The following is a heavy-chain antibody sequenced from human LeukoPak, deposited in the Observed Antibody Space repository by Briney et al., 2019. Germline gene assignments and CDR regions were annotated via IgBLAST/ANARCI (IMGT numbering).Heavy chain of an antibody. CDR1: GGSFSGYY. V-gene: IGHV4-34*01. J-gene: IGHJ5*02. CDR2: INHSGST. D-gene: IGHD6-19*01. Sequence: PSETLSLTCAVYGGSFSGYYWSWIRQPPGKGLEWIGEINHSGSTNYNPSLKSRVTISVDTSKNQFSLKLSSVTAADTAVYYCARLGIAVAGTWGNPMDFFDWFDPWGQGTLVTVSS. CDR3: ARLGIAVAGTWGNPMDFFDWFDP.